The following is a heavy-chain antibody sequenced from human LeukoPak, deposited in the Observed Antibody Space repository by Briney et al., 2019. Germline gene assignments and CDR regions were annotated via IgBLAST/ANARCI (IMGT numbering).Heavy chain of an antibody. V-gene: IGHV4-59*01. D-gene: IGHD2-15*01. Sequence: PSETLSLTCTVSGGSISGYYWSWIRQPPGKGLEWIGYIYYSGNTNYNPSLNSRVAISVDTSKNQFSLRLSSVTTADTAIYYCARGGIGGSRGSFFGYWGQGTLVTVSS. CDR2: IYYSGNT. J-gene: IGHJ4*02. CDR1: GGSISGYY. CDR3: ARGGIGGSRGSFFGY.